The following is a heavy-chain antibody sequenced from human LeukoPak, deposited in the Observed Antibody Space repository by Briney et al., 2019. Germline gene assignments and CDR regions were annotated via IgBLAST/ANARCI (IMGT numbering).Heavy chain of an antibody. V-gene: IGHV3-21*01. CDR1: GFTFSSYS. CDR3: ARERFPFTMTTNTADY. Sequence: GGSLRLSCAASGFTFSSYSMNWVRQAPGKGLEWVSSISSSSSYIYYADSVKGRFTISRDNAKNSLYLQMNSLRAEDTAVYYCARERFPFTMTTNTADYWGQGTLVTVSS. J-gene: IGHJ4*02. CDR2: ISSSSSYI. D-gene: IGHD3-22*01.